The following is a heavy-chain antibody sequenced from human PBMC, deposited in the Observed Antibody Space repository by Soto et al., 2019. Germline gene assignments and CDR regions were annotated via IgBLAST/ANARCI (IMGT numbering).Heavy chain of an antibody. CDR2: ISGSGGST. CDR3: ARRRPGTYFDY. CDR1: GFTFSSYA. V-gene: IGHV3-23*01. D-gene: IGHD6-13*01. Sequence: EVQLLESGGGLIQHGGSLRLSCSASGFTFSSYAMRWVRQAPGKGLEWVSAISGSGGSTYYADSVKGRFTISRDNSKNTLYLQMNSLRAEDTAVYYCARRRPGTYFDYWGQGTLVTVSS. J-gene: IGHJ4*02.